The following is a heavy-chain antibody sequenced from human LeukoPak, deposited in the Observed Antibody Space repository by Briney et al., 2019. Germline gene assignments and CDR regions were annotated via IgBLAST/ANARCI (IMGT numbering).Heavy chain of an antibody. CDR2: IYYSGST. CDR3: ARQYCSGGSCYWGGGTFDY. J-gene: IGHJ4*02. D-gene: IGHD2-15*01. CDR1: GGSIGSDY. V-gene: IGHV4-59*08. Sequence: SETLSLTCTVSGGSIGSDYWSWIRQPPGKGLEWIGYIYYSGSTNYNPSLKSRATISADTSKNQFSLKLSSVTAADTAVYYCARQYCSGGSCYWGGGTFDYWGQGTLVTVSS.